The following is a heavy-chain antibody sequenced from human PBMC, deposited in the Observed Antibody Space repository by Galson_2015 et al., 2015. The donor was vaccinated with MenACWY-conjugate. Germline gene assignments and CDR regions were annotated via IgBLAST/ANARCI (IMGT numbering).Heavy chain of an antibody. D-gene: IGHD2-15*01. Sequence: SLRLSCAASGFTFSSYAMSWFRQAPGKGLVWVSGISGSGGSTYYADSVKGRFTISRDNSKNTLYLQMNNLRAEDTAVYYCVKDLEIVVAVAATAKHSWFDPWGQGTLVTVSS. J-gene: IGHJ5*02. CDR3: VKDLEIVVAVAATAKHSWFDP. CDR2: ISGSGGST. V-gene: IGHV3-23*01. CDR1: GFTFSSYA.